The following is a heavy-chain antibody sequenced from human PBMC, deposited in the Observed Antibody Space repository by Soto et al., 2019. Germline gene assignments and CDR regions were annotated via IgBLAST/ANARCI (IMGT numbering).Heavy chain of an antibody. CDR2: INSDGSST. V-gene: IGHV3-74*01. CDR1: GFTFSSYW. CDR3: TKSYSISYYYYYMDV. Sequence: PGGSLRLSCAASGFTFSSYWMHWVRQAPGKGLVWVSRINSDGSSTSYADSVKGRFTISRDNAKNTLYLQMNSLRAEDTAVYYCTKSYSISYYYYYMDVWGKGTTVTVSS. J-gene: IGHJ6*03. D-gene: IGHD4-4*01.